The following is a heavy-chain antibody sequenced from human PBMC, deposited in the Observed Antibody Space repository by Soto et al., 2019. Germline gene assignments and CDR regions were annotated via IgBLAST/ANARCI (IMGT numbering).Heavy chain of an antibody. CDR1: GGSFSGFY. Sequence: QVQLQQWGAGLLKPSETLSPTCAVYGGSFSGFYWSWIRQPPGKGVGWVGGINHSGSTNYNPSLKGWVPQSGSTAQNPVSLELSFVNGADTAGYFCARQGLFRTFRYWGQGTLVTVSS. J-gene: IGHJ4*02. CDR3: ARQGLFRTFRY. V-gene: IGHV4-34*01. CDR2: INHSGST. D-gene: IGHD2-21*01.